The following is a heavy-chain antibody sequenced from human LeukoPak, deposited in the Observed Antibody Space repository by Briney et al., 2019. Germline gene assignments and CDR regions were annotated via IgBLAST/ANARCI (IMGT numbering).Heavy chain of an antibody. CDR1: GFTFSSYA. CDR3: ARESVVVPAATFDY. Sequence: SGGSLRLSCAASGFTFSSYAMHWVRQAPGKGLEWVAVISYDGSNKYYADSVKGRFTISRDNSKNTLYLQMNSLRAEDTAVYYCARESVVVPAATFDYWGQGTLVTVSS. D-gene: IGHD2-2*01. V-gene: IGHV3-30-3*01. J-gene: IGHJ4*02. CDR2: ISYDGSNK.